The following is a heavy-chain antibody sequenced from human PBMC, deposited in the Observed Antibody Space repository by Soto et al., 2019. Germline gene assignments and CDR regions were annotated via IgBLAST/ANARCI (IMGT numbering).Heavy chain of an antibody. CDR3: ARAVRSSGWYDLGAFDI. Sequence: EVQLVESGGGLVQPGGSLRLSCAASGFTFSSYWMSWVRQAPGKGLEWVANIKQDGSEKYYVDSVKGRFTISRDNAKNSLYLQMNSLRAEDTAVYYCARAVRSSGWYDLGAFDIWGQGTMVTVS. D-gene: IGHD6-19*01. V-gene: IGHV3-7*01. CDR2: IKQDGSEK. CDR1: GFTFSSYW. J-gene: IGHJ3*02.